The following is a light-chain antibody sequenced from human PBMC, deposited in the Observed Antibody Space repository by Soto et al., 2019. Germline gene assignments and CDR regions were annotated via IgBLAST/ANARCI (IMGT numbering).Light chain of an antibody. CDR1: QGISSY. Sequence: IQLTQSPSSLSASVGHRVAITCRASQGISSYLAWYQQKPGKAPKLLIYAASTLQSGVPSRFSGSGSGTDFTLTISSLQPQDFATYYCQQLNSYPSITFGQGTRLEIK. CDR2: AAS. V-gene: IGKV1-9*01. CDR3: QQLNSYPSIT. J-gene: IGKJ5*01.